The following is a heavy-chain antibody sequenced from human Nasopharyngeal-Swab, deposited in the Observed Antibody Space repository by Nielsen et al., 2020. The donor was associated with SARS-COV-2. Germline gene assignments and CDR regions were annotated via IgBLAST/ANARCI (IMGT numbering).Heavy chain of an antibody. D-gene: IGHD2-21*01. Sequence: GESLKISCAASGFTFSTYDMSWVRQAPGKGLEWVSGISGSGESTHYADSVKGRFTISRDNSKNTLYLQMNSLRAEDTAVYYCVKGPPAVIHYFDYWGQGTLGTVSS. CDR3: VKGPPAVIHYFDY. J-gene: IGHJ4*02. CDR1: GFTFSTYD. CDR2: ISGSGEST. V-gene: IGHV3-23*01.